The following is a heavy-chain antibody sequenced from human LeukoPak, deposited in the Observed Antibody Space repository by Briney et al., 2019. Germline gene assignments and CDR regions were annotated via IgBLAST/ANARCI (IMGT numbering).Heavy chain of an antibody. J-gene: IGHJ4*02. CDR2: VNHSGYT. CDR1: VTSFSSYY. V-gene: IGHV4-34*01. Sequence: PSETLSLTCAVSVTSFSSYYWSWIRQPPGKGLEWIGEVNHSGYTNDNPSLKSRVTMSVDTSKNQFSLRLRSVTAADTAVYFCARMTTGHDFWGQGTLVTVSS. CDR3: ARMTTGHDF. D-gene: IGHD4-17*01.